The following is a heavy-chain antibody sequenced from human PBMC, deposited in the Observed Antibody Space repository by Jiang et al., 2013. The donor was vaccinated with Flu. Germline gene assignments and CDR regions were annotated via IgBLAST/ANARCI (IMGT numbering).Heavy chain of an antibody. CDR3: ARARKDYYDNSGYYYYFDY. CDR2: FSGSGGST. Sequence: RLSCAASGFIFSNYAMGWVRQAPGKGLEWVSLFSGSGGSTYYADSVKGRFTISRDNLKNTLYLQMNSLRAEDTAVYYCARARKDYYDNSGYYYYFDYWGQGTLVTVSS. J-gene: IGHJ4*02. D-gene: IGHD3-22*01. V-gene: IGHV3-23*01. CDR1: GFIFSNYA.